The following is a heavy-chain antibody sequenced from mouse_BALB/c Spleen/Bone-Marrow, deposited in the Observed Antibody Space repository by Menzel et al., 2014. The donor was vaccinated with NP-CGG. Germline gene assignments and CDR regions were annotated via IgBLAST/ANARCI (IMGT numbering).Heavy chain of an antibody. CDR2: IWWNDNK. CDR1: GFSLNTYGIG. V-gene: IGHV8-11*01. Sequence: SGPGILQPSQTLSLTCSFSGFSLNTYGIGVGWIRQPSGKGLEWLAHIWWNDNKYYNTALKSRLTISKDTSNNQVFLKNASVDTADTATYYCARIDGYYFDYWGQGTTLTVSS. CDR3: ARIDGYYFDY. D-gene: IGHD2-2*01. J-gene: IGHJ2*01.